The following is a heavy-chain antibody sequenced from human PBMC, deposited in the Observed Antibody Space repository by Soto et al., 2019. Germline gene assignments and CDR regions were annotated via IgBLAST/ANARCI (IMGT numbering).Heavy chain of an antibody. Sequence: QVQLVQSGAEVKRPGASVTVSCRSSGDTFNDYYIHWVRPAPGQGLEWMGWINPNGGVTKYAQKFQGWGSMTRDTSIRTVYMQLSRLRSDDTAVYYCARESGGATATLDYYYFYMDVWGTGTTVTVSS. V-gene: IGHV1-2*04. CDR1: GDTFNDYY. D-gene: IGHD5-12*01. J-gene: IGHJ6*03. CDR2: INPNGGVT. CDR3: ARESGGATATLDYYYFYMDV.